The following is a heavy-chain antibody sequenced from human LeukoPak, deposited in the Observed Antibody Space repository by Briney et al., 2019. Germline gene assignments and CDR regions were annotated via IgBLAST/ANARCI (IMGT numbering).Heavy chain of an antibody. CDR1: GFTFSSYW. CDR2: IKQDGSKK. CDR3: ARSKYGDYVRAFDI. Sequence: GGSLRLSCAASGFTFSSYWMTWVRQAPGKGLEWVASIKQDGSKKYYVDSVKGRFTISRDNAKNSLYLQMNSLRAEDTAVYYCARSKYGDYVRAFDIWGQGTMVTVSS. J-gene: IGHJ3*02. V-gene: IGHV3-7*01. D-gene: IGHD4-17*01.